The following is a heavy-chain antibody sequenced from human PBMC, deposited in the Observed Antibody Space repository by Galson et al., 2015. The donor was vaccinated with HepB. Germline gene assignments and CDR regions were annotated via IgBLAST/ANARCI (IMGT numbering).Heavy chain of an antibody. V-gene: IGHV3-23*01. CDR2: ISGSGGST. Sequence: SLRLSCAASGFTFSSYAMNWVRQAPGKGLEWVSVISGSGGSTYYADSVKGRFTISRDNSKNTLYLQMNSLRAEDTAVYYCANAQLVYCSGGRCYFDYWGQGTLVTVSS. CDR3: ANAQLVYCSGGRCYFDY. D-gene: IGHD2-15*01. J-gene: IGHJ4*02. CDR1: GFTFSSYA.